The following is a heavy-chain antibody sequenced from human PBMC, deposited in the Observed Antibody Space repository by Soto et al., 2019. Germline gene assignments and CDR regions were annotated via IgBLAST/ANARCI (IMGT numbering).Heavy chain of an antibody. CDR1: GGSISSYY. Sequence: SETLSLTCTVSGGSISSYYWSWIRQPPGKGLEWIGYIYYSGSTNYNPSLKSRVTISVDTSKNQFSLKLSSVTAADTAVYYCARCSTIFGVVLYGMDVWGQGTTVTVSS. D-gene: IGHD3-3*01. CDR2: IYYSGST. CDR3: ARCSTIFGVVLYGMDV. J-gene: IGHJ6*02. V-gene: IGHV4-59*01.